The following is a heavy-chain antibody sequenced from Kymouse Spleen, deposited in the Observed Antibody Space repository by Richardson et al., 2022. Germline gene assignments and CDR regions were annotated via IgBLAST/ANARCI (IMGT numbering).Heavy chain of an antibody. CDR3: ARDGLLWFGELTYFDY. D-gene: IGHD3-10*01. CDR2: INSDGSST. Sequence: EVQLVESGGGLVQPGGSLRLSCAASGFTFSSYWMHWVRQAPGKGLVWVSRINSDGSSTSYADSVKGRFTISRDNAKNTLYLQMNSLRAEDTAVYYCARDGLLWFGELTYFDYWGQGTLVTVSS. J-gene: IGHJ4*02. CDR1: GFTFSSYW. V-gene: IGHV3-74*01.